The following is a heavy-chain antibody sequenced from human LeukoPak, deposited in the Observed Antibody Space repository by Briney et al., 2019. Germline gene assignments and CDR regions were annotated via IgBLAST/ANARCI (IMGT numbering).Heavy chain of an antibody. Sequence: SETLSLTCTVSGGSISSGDYYWGWIRQPPGKGLEWIGYIYYSGTTYYNPSLKSRLTISLDTSKNQFFLKLNSVTAADTAVYYCATTGYSFRGGEFWGQGTLVTVSS. CDR1: GGSISSGDYY. CDR2: IYYSGTT. J-gene: IGHJ4*02. CDR3: ATTGYSFRGGEF. D-gene: IGHD3-16*01. V-gene: IGHV4-30-4*08.